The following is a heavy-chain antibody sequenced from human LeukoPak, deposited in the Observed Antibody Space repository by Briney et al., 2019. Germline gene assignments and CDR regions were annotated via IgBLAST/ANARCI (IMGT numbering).Heavy chain of an antibody. V-gene: IGHV5-51*01. Sequence: RGESLKISCKGSGYIFTSYWIGWVRQLPGKGLEWMGIIYPGDSDTRYSPSFQGQVTISADKSISTAYLQWSSLKASDTAMYYCARGSVLMVYATNWFDPWGQGTLVTVSS. J-gene: IGHJ5*02. CDR1: GYIFTSYW. CDR2: IYPGDSDT. D-gene: IGHD2-8*01. CDR3: ARGSVLMVYATNWFDP.